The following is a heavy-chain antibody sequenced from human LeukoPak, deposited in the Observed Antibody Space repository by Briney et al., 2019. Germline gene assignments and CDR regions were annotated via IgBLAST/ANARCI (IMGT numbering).Heavy chain of an antibody. J-gene: IGHJ4*02. Sequence: PGRSLRLSCAASGFNFKSYGMHWVRQAPDKGLEWAAVIWYDGSKQYYADSVKGRFTISRDNSKNMPYLQINSLRVEDTAVYYCARDIRSSYFDCWGQGTLVTVSS. CDR1: GFNFKSYG. CDR2: IWYDGSKQ. D-gene: IGHD6-19*01. CDR3: ARDIRSSYFDC. V-gene: IGHV3-33*01.